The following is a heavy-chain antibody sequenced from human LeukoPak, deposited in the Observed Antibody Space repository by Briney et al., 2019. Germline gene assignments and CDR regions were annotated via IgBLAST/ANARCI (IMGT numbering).Heavy chain of an antibody. CDR2: ISSDGSNT. CDR1: GFTFNNYD. Sequence: PGGSLRLSCAVSGFTFNNYDMHWVRQAPGKGLVWVSRISSDGSNTNYADSVKGRFTISRDNAKNTLYLQMNSLRAEDTAVYYCIRVPYWGQGALVTVSS. J-gene: IGHJ4*02. CDR3: IRVPY. V-gene: IGHV3-74*01.